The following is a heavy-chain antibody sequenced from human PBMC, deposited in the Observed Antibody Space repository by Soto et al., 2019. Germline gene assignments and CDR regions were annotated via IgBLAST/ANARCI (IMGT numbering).Heavy chain of an antibody. V-gene: IGHV5-10-1*01. Sequence: GESLKISCXGSGYSFTSYWISWVRQMPGKGLEWMGRIDPSDSYTNYSPSFQGHVTISADKSISTAYLQWSSLKASDTAMYYCARRGLSGMVVAALDVWGQGTTVTVSS. CDR2: IDPSDSYT. CDR3: ARRGLSGMVVAALDV. CDR1: GYSFTSYW. J-gene: IGHJ6*02. D-gene: IGHD2-15*01.